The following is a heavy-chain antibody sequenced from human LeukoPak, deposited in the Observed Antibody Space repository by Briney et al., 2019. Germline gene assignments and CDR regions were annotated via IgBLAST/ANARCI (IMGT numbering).Heavy chain of an antibody. CDR2: IYSGGSQ. Sequence: GGSLTLSCAASGLIVSNHYTSWVRHAPGKGMEWVSDIYSGGSQFYPNSVNVRFTISRYNSKNTLYLQMNSLRAKDTAVYYCGSDSDAPEDFQYWGQGTLVTVSS. D-gene: IGHD1-14*01. J-gene: IGHJ1*01. CDR3: GSDSDAPEDFQY. V-gene: IGHV3-66*01. CDR1: GLIVSNHY.